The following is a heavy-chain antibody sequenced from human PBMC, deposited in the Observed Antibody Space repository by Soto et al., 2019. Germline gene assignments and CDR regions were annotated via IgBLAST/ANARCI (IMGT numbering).Heavy chain of an antibody. CDR3: ARLWFGPDSPDY. D-gene: IGHD3-10*01. V-gene: IGHV1-3*01. CDR1: GYTFTSYA. CDR2: INAGNGNT. J-gene: IGHJ4*02. Sequence: QVQLVQSGAEVKKPGASVKVSCKASGYTFTSYAMHWVRQAPGQRLEWMGWINAGNGNTKYSQKFQGRVTITRDTSASTAYMELSSLRSEDTAVCYCARLWFGPDSPDYWGQGTLVTVSS.